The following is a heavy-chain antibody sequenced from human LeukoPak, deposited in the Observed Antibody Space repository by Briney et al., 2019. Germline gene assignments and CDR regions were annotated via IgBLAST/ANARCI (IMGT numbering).Heavy chain of an antibody. CDR3: AREGKWLQLRYFDY. V-gene: IGHV3-74*01. Sequence: GGSLRLSCAASGFTFRRHWMHWVRQAPGKGLVWVSRINGDGSATYYADSVKGRFSISRDNPKNTLYLHMHSLRADDTAVYYCAREGKWLQLRYFDYWGQGILVTVSS. J-gene: IGHJ4*02. CDR2: INGDGSAT. D-gene: IGHD5-24*01. CDR1: GFTFRRHW.